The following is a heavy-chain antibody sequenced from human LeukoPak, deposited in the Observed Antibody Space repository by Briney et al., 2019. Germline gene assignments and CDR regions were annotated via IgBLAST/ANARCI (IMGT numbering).Heavy chain of an antibody. J-gene: IGHJ4*02. D-gene: IGHD1-26*01. Sequence: GESLKISFKDSRYSFTNYWIAWVRQMPGKGLEWMGIIYPGDSETRYSPSFQGQVTMSADKSISTAYLQWSSLTASDTAMYYCARRMYSGSYYNDYWGQGTLVTVSS. V-gene: IGHV5-51*01. CDR3: ARRMYSGSYYNDY. CDR1: RYSFTNYW. CDR2: IYPGDSET.